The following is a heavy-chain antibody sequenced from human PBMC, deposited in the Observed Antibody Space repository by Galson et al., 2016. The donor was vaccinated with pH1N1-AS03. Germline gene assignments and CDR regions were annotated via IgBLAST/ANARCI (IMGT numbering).Heavy chain of an antibody. CDR3: ARSPPFDP. J-gene: IGHJ5*02. CDR2: ISPRNGNT. Sequence: SVKVSCKASGYTFSNFAMSWVRQAPGQGLEWMRWISPRNGNTKYAQRLEGRVTMTTDTSKSTAYMELWSLTYDDTSVYYCARSPPFDPWGQGTLVIVSS. V-gene: IGHV1-18*04. CDR1: GYTFSNFA.